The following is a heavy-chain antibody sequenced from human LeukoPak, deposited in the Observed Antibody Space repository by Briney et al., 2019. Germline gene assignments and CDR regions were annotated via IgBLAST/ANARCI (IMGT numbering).Heavy chain of an antibody. CDR3: AKDRGYSGYDSYYFDY. Sequence: GKSLRLSCAASGFTFSSCGMHWVRQAPGKGLEWVAVISYDGSNKYCADSVKGRFTISKDNSKNTLYLQMNSLRAEDTAVYYCAKDRGYSGYDSYYFDYWGQGTLVTVSS. V-gene: IGHV3-30*18. D-gene: IGHD5-12*01. CDR2: ISYDGSNK. CDR1: GFTFSSCG. J-gene: IGHJ4*02.